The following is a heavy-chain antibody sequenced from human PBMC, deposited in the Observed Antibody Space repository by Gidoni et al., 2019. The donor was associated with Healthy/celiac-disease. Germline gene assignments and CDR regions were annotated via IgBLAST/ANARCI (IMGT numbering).Heavy chain of an antibody. CDR2: INPNSGGT. J-gene: IGHJ2*01. Sequence: QVQLVQSGAEVKKPGASVKFSCKASGYTFTGYYMHWVRQAPGQGLEWMGWINPNSGGTNYAQKFQGWVTMTRDTSISTAYMELSRLRSDDTAVYYCARVVGANPNWYFDLWGRGTLVTVSS. CDR3: ARVVGANPNWYFDL. CDR1: GYTFTGYY. D-gene: IGHD1-26*01. V-gene: IGHV1-2*04.